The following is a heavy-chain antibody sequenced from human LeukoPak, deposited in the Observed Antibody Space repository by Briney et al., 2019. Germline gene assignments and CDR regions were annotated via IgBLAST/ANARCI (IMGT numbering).Heavy chain of an antibody. J-gene: IGHJ6*03. CDR1: GGSMSSYY. D-gene: IGHD6-13*01. CDR3: ARTTEAHSWRTRYYDYYMDV. V-gene: IGHV4-59*01. Sequence: SETLSLTCTVSGGSMSSYYWSWIRQPPGKGLEWIGYIYYSGSTNYNPSLKSRVTISVDTSKNLFSLKLRSVTAADTAVYYCARTTEAHSWRTRYYDYYMDVWGKGTTVTVSS. CDR2: IYYSGST.